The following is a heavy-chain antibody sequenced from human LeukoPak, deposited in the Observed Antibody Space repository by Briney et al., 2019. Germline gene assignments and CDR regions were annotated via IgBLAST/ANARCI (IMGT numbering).Heavy chain of an antibody. V-gene: IGHV4-34*01. CDR2: INHSGST. D-gene: IGHD3-3*01. J-gene: IGHJ5*02. CDR1: GGSFRGYY. Sequence: SETLSLTCAVYGGSFRGYYWSWIRQPPGKGLEWIGEINHSGSTNYNPSLKSRVTISVDTSKNQFSLKLSSVTAADTAVYYCARGRITIFGADNWFDPWGQGTLVTVSS. CDR3: ARGRITIFGADNWFDP.